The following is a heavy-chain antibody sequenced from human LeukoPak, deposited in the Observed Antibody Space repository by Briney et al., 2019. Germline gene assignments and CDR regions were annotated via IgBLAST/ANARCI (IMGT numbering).Heavy chain of an antibody. V-gene: IGHV3-23*01. CDR2: ISGSGGST. J-gene: IGHJ1*01. CDR3: AIMHGYYDGSGYWVQ. D-gene: IGHD3-22*01. CDR1: GFTFSSQA. Sequence: GGSLRLSCAASGFTFSSQAMSWVRQAPGKGLEWVSGISGSGGSTYYADSVKGRFTISRDNSKNTLYLQMNSLRAEDTAVYYCAIMHGYYDGSGYWVQWGQGTLVTVSS.